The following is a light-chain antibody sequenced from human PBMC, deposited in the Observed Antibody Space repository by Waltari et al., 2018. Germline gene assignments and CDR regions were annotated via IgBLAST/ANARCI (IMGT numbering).Light chain of an antibody. CDR1: QIVLYNSNQKNY. CDR2: WAS. J-gene: IGKJ5*01. V-gene: IGKV4-1*01. Sequence: DIVMTQSPDSLAVSLGERATINCKSSQIVLYNSNQKNYLAWYQRKPGQPPQLLIYWASTRESGVPDRFSGSGSGTDFTLTISSLQAEDVAVYYCQQYYSTITFGQGTRLEIK. CDR3: QQYYSTIT.